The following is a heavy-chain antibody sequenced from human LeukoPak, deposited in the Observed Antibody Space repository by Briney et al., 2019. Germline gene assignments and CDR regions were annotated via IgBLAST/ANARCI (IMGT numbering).Heavy chain of an antibody. V-gene: IGHV4-31*03. CDR3: AREGYYYDSSGPIDY. D-gene: IGHD3-22*01. Sequence: SQTLSLTCTVSGGSISSAPYYWSWIRQRPGKGLEWMGYISHSGNTYYNASLKSRPNISADTSRNQFSLKLRSVTAADTALYFCAREGYYYDSSGPIDYWGQGTRVTVSS. CDR2: ISHSGNT. CDR1: GGSISSAPYY. J-gene: IGHJ4*02.